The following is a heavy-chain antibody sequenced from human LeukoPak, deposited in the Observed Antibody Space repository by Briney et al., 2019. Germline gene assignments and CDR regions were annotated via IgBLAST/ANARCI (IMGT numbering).Heavy chain of an antibody. Sequence: GGALRLSCAASGFTVSSNYMSWVRQAPGKGLEWVSAISGSGGSTYYADSVKGRFTISRDNSKNTLYLQMDSLRAEDTAVYYCARESRLVLSSFDYWGQGTLVTVSS. CDR3: ARESRLVLSSFDY. CDR2: ISGSGGST. J-gene: IGHJ4*02. D-gene: IGHD3-16*01. V-gene: IGHV3-23*01. CDR1: GFTVSSNY.